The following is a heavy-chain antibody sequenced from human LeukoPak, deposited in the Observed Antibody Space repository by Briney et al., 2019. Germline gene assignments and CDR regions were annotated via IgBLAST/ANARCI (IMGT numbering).Heavy chain of an antibody. Sequence: GGSLRLSCAASGFTFSNAWMSWVRQAPGKGLEWVGRITSKTDGGTTDYAAPVKGRFTISRDDSKNTLYLQMNSLKTEDTAVYYCTTDPNYDFWSSYQYWGQGTLVTVSS. V-gene: IGHV3-15*01. J-gene: IGHJ4*02. CDR2: ITSKTDGGTT. D-gene: IGHD3-3*01. CDR3: TTDPNYDFWSSYQY. CDR1: GFTFSNAW.